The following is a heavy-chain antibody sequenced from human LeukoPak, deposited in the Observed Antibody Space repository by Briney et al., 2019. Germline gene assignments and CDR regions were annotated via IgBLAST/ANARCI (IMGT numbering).Heavy chain of an antibody. CDR1: GFTVSSNY. V-gene: IGHV3-66*01. J-gene: IGHJ4*02. D-gene: IGHD3-10*01. CDR3: ARVPYGYFDY. CDR2: IYSGGST. Sequence: GGSLRLSCAASGFTVSSNYMSWVRQAPGKGLEWVSVIYSGGSTYYADSVKGRFTISRDNSKNTLYLRMNSLRAEDTAVYYCARVPYGYFDYWGQGTLVTVSS.